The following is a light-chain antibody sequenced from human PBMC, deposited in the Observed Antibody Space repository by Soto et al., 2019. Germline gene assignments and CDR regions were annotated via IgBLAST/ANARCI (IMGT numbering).Light chain of an antibody. Sequence: QSVLTQPPSASGTPGQRVTMSCSGSSSNIVSYSVSWYLHLPGTAPKLLIYSDNQRPSGVPDRFSGSKSGTSASLAISVLQSEDEADYYCASWDDSLNGPVFGGGTKLTVL. CDR2: SDN. CDR1: SSNIVSYS. V-gene: IGLV1-44*01. CDR3: ASWDDSLNGPV. J-gene: IGLJ3*02.